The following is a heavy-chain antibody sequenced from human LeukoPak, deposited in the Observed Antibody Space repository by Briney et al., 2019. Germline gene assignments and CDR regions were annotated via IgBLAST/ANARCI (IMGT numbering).Heavy chain of an antibody. V-gene: IGHV6-1*01. Sequence: SQTLSLTCAISGDSVSSNSATWNWIRQSPSRGLEWLGRTYYRSKWYNDYAVSVKSRITINPDTSKNQFSLQLDSVTPEDTAVYYCTRAGSYGYYWYFDLWGRGTLVTVSS. CDR3: TRAGSYGYYWYFDL. CDR2: TYYRSKWYN. D-gene: IGHD5-18*01. J-gene: IGHJ2*01. CDR1: GDSVSSNSAT.